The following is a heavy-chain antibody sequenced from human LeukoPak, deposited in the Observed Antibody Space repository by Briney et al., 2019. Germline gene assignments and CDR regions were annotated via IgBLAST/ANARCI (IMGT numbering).Heavy chain of an antibody. J-gene: IGHJ6*02. Sequence: ASVTVSCTASGYTFTNYGISWVRQAPGQGLEWMGWISTYNGNTDYTQNLQDRVTITTDTSTSTAYMELRSLRSDDTAVYYCARGDTIFGVVNYYYGMDVWGQGTTVTVSS. CDR1: GYTFTNYG. V-gene: IGHV1-18*01. D-gene: IGHD3-3*01. CDR3: ARGDTIFGVVNYYYGMDV. CDR2: ISTYNGNT.